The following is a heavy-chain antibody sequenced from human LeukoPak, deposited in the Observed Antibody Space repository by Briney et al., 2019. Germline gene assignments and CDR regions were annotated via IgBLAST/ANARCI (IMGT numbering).Heavy chain of an antibody. V-gene: IGHV1-24*01. CDR3: AARLPGSYYNPSDY. Sequence: GASVKVSCKVSGYTLTELSMHWVRQAPGKGLEWMGGFDPEDGETIYAQKFQGRVTMTEDTSTDTAYMELSSLRSEDTAVYYCAARLPGSYYNPSDYWGQGTLVTVSS. CDR1: GYTLTELS. D-gene: IGHD3-10*01. CDR2: FDPEDGET. J-gene: IGHJ4*02.